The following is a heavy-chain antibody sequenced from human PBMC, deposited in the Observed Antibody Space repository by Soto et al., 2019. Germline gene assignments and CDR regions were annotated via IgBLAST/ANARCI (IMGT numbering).Heavy chain of an antibody. V-gene: IGHV3-33*01. CDR2: IWYDGSNK. D-gene: IGHD1-26*01. CDR1: GFTFSSYG. Sequence: QVQLVESGGGVVQPGRSLRLSCAASGFTFSSYGMHWVRQAPGKGLEWVAVIWYDGSNKYYADSVKGRFTISRDNSKNTLYLQMNSLRAEDTAVYYCARDIGSVYFDYWGQGTLVTVSS. J-gene: IGHJ4*02. CDR3: ARDIGSVYFDY.